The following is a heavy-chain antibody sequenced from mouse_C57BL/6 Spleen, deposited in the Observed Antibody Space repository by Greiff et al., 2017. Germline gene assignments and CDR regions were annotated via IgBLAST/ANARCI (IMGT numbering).Heavy chain of an antibody. Sequence: VKLVESGPGLVAPSQCLSLTCTVSGFSLTSYGVGWVRQPPGKGLEWLGVIWGGGSTHYTSALMSRLSISKDNSKSQVFLKMNSLQTDDTAMYYCAKHLIATYYAMDYWGQGTSVTVSS. V-gene: IGHV2-9*01. D-gene: IGHD1-1*01. CDR3: AKHLIATYYAMDY. CDR1: GFSLTSYG. CDR2: IWGGGST. J-gene: IGHJ4*01.